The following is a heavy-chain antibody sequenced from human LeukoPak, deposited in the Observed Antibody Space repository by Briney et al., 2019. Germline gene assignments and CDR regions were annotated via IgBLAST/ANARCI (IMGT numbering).Heavy chain of an antibody. CDR1: GGSFSGYY. V-gene: IGHV4-34*01. CDR3: ARGPPSFAAAGTTAGRDNWFDP. CDR2: INHSGST. D-gene: IGHD6-13*01. Sequence: SETLSLTCAVYGGSFSGYYWSWIRQPPGKGLEWIGEINHSGSTNYNPSLKSRVTISVDTSKNQFSLKLSSATAADTAVYYCARGPPSFAAAGTTAGRDNWFDPWGQGTLVTVSS. J-gene: IGHJ5*02.